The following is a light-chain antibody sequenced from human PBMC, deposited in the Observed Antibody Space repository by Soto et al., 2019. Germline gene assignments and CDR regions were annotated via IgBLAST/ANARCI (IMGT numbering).Light chain of an antibody. J-gene: IGKJ1*01. Sequence: EIVLAQSPGTLSLSPGERATLSCRASQSVSSSSLAWYQQKPGQAPRLLMYDASSRATGIPDRFRGSGSGTDFTLTISRLEPKDFAVYYCQQYHSSTGTFGQGTRVEIK. CDR2: DAS. V-gene: IGKV3-20*01. CDR3: QQYHSSTGT. CDR1: QSVSSSS.